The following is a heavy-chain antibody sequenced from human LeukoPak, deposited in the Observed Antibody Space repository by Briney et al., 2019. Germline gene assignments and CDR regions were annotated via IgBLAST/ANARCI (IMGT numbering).Heavy chain of an antibody. CDR1: GYTFTGYY. D-gene: IGHD4-17*01. Sequence: AAVKVSCKASGYTFTGYYMHWVRQAPGQGLEWMGWINPNSGGTNYAQKFQGRVTMTRDTSISTAYMELSRLRSDDTAVYYCARGASGVYTVTTSWFDPWGQGTLVTVSS. CDR2: INPNSGGT. CDR3: ARGASGVYTVTTSWFDP. J-gene: IGHJ5*02. V-gene: IGHV1-2*02.